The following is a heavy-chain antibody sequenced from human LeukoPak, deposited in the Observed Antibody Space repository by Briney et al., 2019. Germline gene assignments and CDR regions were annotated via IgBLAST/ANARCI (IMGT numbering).Heavy chain of an antibody. CDR2: ISGGSENT. D-gene: IGHD6-13*01. J-gene: IGHJ3*02. Sequence: GGSLRLSCAASGFTFSSFAMGWVRQAPGKGLDWVSSISGGSENTYYADSVKGRFTISRDNSKNTLDPHLNSLTADDTAVYYCANMQLVKGVFEIWGQGTRVTVSS. CDR3: ANMQLVKGVFEI. CDR1: GFTFSSFA. V-gene: IGHV3-23*01.